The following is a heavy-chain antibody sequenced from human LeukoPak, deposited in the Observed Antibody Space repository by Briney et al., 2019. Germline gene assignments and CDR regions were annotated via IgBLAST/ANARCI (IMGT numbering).Heavy chain of an antibody. CDR1: GFTFSSYA. D-gene: IGHD3-10*01. J-gene: IGHJ5*01. Sequence: PGGSLRLSCAASGFTFSSYAMSWVRQAPGKGLEWVANIKQDGSEKYYVDSVKGRFTISRDNAKNSLYLQMNSLRAEDTAVYYCAKEGAYPIITYDSWGQGTLVTVSS. CDR2: IKQDGSEK. V-gene: IGHV3-7*01. CDR3: AKEGAYPIITYDS.